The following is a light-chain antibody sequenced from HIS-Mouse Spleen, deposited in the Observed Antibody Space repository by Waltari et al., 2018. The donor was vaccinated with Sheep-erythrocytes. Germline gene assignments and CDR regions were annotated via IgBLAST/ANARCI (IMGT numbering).Light chain of an antibody. Sequence: QSALTQPRSVSGSPGQSVTISCTGTSSEVGGYNYVSWYQQHPGKAPKLMLYDVSKRPSGVPDRFSGSKSGNTASLTISGLQAEDEADYYCCSYAGSYTLVFGGGTKLTVL. J-gene: IGLJ2*01. CDR1: SSEVGGYNY. CDR2: DVS. CDR3: CSYAGSYTLV. V-gene: IGLV2-11*01.